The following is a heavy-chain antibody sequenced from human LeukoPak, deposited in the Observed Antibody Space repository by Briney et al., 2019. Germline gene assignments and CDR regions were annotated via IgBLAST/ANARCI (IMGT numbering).Heavy chain of an antibody. CDR3: ARAPRITMIVVDHDY. J-gene: IGHJ4*02. D-gene: IGHD3-22*01. Sequence: GGSLRLSCAASGFTFSSYSMNWVRQAPGKGLEWVSSISSSSSYIYYADSVKGRFTISRDNAKNSLYLQMNSLRAEDTAVYYCARAPRITMIVVDHDYWGQGTLVTVSS. CDR2: ISSSSSYI. CDR1: GFTFSSYS. V-gene: IGHV3-21*01.